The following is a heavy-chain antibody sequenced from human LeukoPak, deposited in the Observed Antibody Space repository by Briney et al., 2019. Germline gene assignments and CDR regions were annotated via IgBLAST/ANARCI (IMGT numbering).Heavy chain of an antibody. V-gene: IGHV3-74*01. CDR1: GFTFSHYW. J-gene: IGHJ4*02. CDR3: GRALGSPLDY. CDR2: INSDGSTT. Sequence: PGGSVRLSCAASGFTFSHYWMQWVRQAPGKGLVWVSRINSDGSTTTYAESVKGRSTISRDNAKNTLYLQMNSLRAEDTAVYYCGRALGSPLDYWGQGNLVSVSS. D-gene: IGHD1-26*01.